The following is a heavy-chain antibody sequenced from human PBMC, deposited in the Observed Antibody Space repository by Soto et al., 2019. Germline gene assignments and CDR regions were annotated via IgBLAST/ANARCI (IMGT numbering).Heavy chain of an antibody. J-gene: IGHJ4*02. D-gene: IGHD3-10*01. CDR2: INPNSGGT. CDR1: GYTFPGYY. Sequence: GASVKVSCKASGYTFPGYYMHWVRQAPGQGLEWMGWINPNSGGTNYAQKFQGWVTMTRDTSISTAYMELSRLRSDDTAVYYCARGWTMVRGVAFDYWGQGTLVTVSS. V-gene: IGHV1-2*04. CDR3: ARGWTMVRGVAFDY.